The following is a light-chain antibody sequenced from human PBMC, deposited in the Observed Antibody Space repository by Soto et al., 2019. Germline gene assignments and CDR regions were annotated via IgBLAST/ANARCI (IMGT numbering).Light chain of an antibody. CDR1: QSISTW. V-gene: IGKV1-5*03. CDR2: RAS. CDR3: QQYRNFPLT. J-gene: IGKJ4*01. Sequence: DIQMTQSPSTLSASVGDRVTITCRASQSISTWLAWYQQKPGKPPKFLIYRASSLESGVPSRFSGSGFGTDFTLTISSLQPDDFATYYCQQYRNFPLTFGGGTKVDIK.